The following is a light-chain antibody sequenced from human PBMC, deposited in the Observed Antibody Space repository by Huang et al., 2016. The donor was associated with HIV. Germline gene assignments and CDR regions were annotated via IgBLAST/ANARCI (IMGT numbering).Light chain of an antibody. Sequence: EIKMTQSPATLSVSPGRRVTLSCRASQNVRNNLAWYQQKTGQAPRLLIYDTSTRASGIPARFSGSGSGTEFTLTISGLQSEDFAIYYCQQYDKWPPGLTFGGGTKVEI. J-gene: IGKJ4*01. CDR3: QQYDKWPPGLT. CDR2: DTS. V-gene: IGKV3D-15*01. CDR1: QNVRNN.